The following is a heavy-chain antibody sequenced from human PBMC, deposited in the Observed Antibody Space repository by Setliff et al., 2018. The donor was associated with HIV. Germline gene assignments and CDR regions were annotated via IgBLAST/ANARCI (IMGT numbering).Heavy chain of an antibody. J-gene: IGHJ4*02. CDR3: VKDGGPWGSGD. D-gene: IGHD7-27*01. CDR2: ISPNSGGT. CDR1: GGTFSSYA. V-gene: IGHV1-2*06. Sequence: ASVKVSCKASGGTFSSYAISWVRQAPGQGLEWVGRISPNSGGTDYSQKFQGRVSMTRDTSTNTAYLDLTNLTSDDTAVYFCVKDGGPWGSGDWGQGTLVTVSS.